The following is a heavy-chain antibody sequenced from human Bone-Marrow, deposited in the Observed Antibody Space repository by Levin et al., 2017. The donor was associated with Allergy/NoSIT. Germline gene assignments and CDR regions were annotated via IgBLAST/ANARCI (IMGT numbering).Heavy chain of an antibody. CDR3: AKGLVAVTTTSLDY. J-gene: IGHJ4*02. CDR2: VSYDGSDT. V-gene: IGHV3-30*18. D-gene: IGHD2/OR15-2a*01. Sequence: GGSLRLSCEGSGFTFNKHAMHWVRQAPGKRLEWVAVVSYDGSDTYYGDSVRGRFTISRDNSVNSLYLHMSTLRADDTAVYYCAKGLVAVTTTSLDYWGQGTLVTVSS. CDR1: GFTFNKHA.